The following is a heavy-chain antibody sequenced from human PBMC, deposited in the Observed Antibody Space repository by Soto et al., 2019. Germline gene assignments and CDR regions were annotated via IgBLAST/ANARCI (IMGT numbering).Heavy chain of an antibody. CDR1: GFTFSSYA. CDR3: AKGNGGSPLNWFDP. D-gene: IGHD1-26*01. CDR2: ISSSGGRT. J-gene: IGHJ5*02. Sequence: PGGSLRLSCAASGFTFSSYAMSWVRQAPGKGLEWVSAISSSGGRTYYADSVKGRFTISRDNSKNTLYLQMNSLRAEDTAVYYCAKGNGGSPLNWFDPWGQGTRVTVSS. V-gene: IGHV3-23*01.